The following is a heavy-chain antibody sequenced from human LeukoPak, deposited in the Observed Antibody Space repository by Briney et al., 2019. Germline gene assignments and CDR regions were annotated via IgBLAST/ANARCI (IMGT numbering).Heavy chain of an antibody. Sequence: SQTLSLTCAVSGGSISSGGYSWSWIRQPPGKGLEWIGYIYHRGSTYYNPSLKSRVTISVDRSKNQFSLKLSSVTAADTAVYYCASLDSSGYSYFNYWGQGTLVTVSS. CDR2: IYHRGST. V-gene: IGHV4-30-2*01. CDR3: ASLDSSGYSYFNY. J-gene: IGHJ4*02. D-gene: IGHD3-22*01. CDR1: GGSISSGGYS.